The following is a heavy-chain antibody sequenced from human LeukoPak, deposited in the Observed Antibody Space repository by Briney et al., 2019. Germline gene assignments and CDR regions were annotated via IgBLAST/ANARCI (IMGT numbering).Heavy chain of an antibody. CDR3: TKDSRYSGNYKAFDN. J-gene: IGHJ3*02. CDR1: GFTFSSYA. D-gene: IGHD1-26*01. CDR2: ISGSGSST. Sequence: PGGSLRLSCAASGFTFSSYAMSWVRQAPGKRLEWVSGISGSGSSTNYADSVKGRFTISRDNSKNTLYLQMNSLRAEDTALFYCTKDSRYSGNYKAFDNWGPGTMVTVSS. V-gene: IGHV3-23*01.